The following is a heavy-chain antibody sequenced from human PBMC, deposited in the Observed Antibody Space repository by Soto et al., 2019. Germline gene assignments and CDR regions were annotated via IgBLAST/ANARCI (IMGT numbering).Heavy chain of an antibody. V-gene: IGHV1-2*02. CDR2: INPNSGAT. D-gene: IGHD3-9*01. Sequence: QVHLVQSGAEVKKPGASLRVSCTASGYTFTDYYMHWVRQAPGQGLEWMGCINPNSGATDFAQNWRGRVSLAMATVLTTASMEVSRLRSDDTAVYYCARGPTKFDILTTYSTGLDHWGQGTLVTVSS. CDR3: ARGPTKFDILTTYSTGLDH. CDR1: GYTFTDYY. J-gene: IGHJ4*02.